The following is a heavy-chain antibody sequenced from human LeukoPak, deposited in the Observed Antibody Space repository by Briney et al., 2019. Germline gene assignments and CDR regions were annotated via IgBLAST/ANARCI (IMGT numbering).Heavy chain of an antibody. Sequence: SVKVSRKASGGTFSSYAISWVRQAPGQGLEWMGGIIPIFGTANCAQKFQGRVTITADESTSTAYMELNSLRSEDTAVYYCARGGRPKWELLSHFDYWGQGTLVTVSS. CDR2: IIPIFGTA. D-gene: IGHD1-26*01. CDR1: GGTFSSYA. J-gene: IGHJ4*02. V-gene: IGHV1-69*13. CDR3: ARGGRPKWELLSHFDY.